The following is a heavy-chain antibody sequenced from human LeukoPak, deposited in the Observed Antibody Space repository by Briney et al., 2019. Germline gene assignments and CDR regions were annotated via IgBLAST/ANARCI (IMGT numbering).Heavy chain of an antibody. D-gene: IGHD2-21*01. V-gene: IGHV3-33*01. Sequence: PGGSLRLSCAASGFTFSSYGMHWVRQAPGKGLEWVAVIWYDGSNKYYADSVKGRFTISRENAKNTLYLQLNSLRAEDTAVYYCARIDWVTDFWGQGTLVTVSS. J-gene: IGHJ4*02. CDR3: ARIDWVTDF. CDR2: IWYDGSNK. CDR1: GFTFSSYG.